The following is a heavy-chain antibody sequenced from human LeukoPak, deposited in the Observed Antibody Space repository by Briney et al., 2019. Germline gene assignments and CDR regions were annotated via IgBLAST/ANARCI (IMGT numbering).Heavy chain of an antibody. D-gene: IGHD3-16*01. CDR1: GGSFSGYY. J-gene: IGHJ4*02. V-gene: IGHV4-34*01. CDR3: ATTFGKGNY. Sequence: SETLSLTCAVYGGSFSGYYWSWIRQPPGKGLEWIGEINHSGSTNYNPSLKSRVTISVDTSKNQFSLKLSSVTAADTAVYYCATTFGKGNYWGQGTLVTVSS. CDR2: INHSGST.